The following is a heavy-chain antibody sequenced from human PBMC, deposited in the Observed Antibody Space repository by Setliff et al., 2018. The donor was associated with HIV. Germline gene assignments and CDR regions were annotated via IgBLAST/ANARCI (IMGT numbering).Heavy chain of an antibody. V-gene: IGHV1-69*13. CDR2: IIPIFATA. Sequence: SVKVSCKASGDTFSSYALSWVRQAPGQGLEWMGGIIPIFATANYAQKFKGRVTITADESMTTAYMELSSLRSEDTAVYYCARSPPAKHHFDYWGQGTPVTVLL. CDR1: GDTFSSYA. J-gene: IGHJ4*02. CDR3: ARSPPAKHHFDY.